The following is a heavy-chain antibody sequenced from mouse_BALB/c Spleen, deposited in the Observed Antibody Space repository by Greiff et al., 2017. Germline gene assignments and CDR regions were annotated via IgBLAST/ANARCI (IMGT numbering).Heavy chain of an antibody. CDR1: GFTFTDYY. Sequence: DVKLVESGGGLVQPGGSLRLSCATSGFTFTDYYMSWVRQPPGKALEWLGFIRNKANGYTTEYSASVKGRFTISRDNSQSILYLQMNTLRAEDSATYYCATYGNYVESAMDYWGQGTSVTVSS. D-gene: IGHD2-1*01. CDR3: ATYGNYVESAMDY. J-gene: IGHJ4*01. CDR2: IRNKANGYTT. V-gene: IGHV7-3*02.